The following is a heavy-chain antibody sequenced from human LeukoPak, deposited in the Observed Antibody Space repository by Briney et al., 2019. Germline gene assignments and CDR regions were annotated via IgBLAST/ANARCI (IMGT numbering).Heavy chain of an antibody. CDR1: GFTFSGSA. J-gene: IGHJ4*02. D-gene: IGHD2-2*01. CDR3: TRRGGYCSSTSCSDTDY. V-gene: IGHV3-73*01. Sequence: PGGSLRLSCAASGFTFSGSAMHWVRQASGKGLEWVGRIRSKANSYATAYAASVKGRFTISRDDSKNTAYLQMNSLKTEDTAVYYCTRRGGYCSSTSCSDTDYWGQGTLVTVSS. CDR2: IRSKANSYAT.